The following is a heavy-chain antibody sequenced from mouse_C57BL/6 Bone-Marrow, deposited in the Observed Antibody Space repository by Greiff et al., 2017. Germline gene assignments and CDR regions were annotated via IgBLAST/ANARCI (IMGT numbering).Heavy chain of an antibody. CDR2: IDPEDGDT. CDR3: STPSSAEVAARAY. J-gene: IGHJ3*01. D-gene: IGHD1-1*01. V-gene: IGHV14-1*01. Sequence: EVKLLESGAELVRPGASVKLSCTASGFNIKDYYMHWVKQRPEQGLEWIGRIDPEDGDTEYAPKFQGKATLTADTSSNTAYLQLSSLPSEAASVYYCSTPSSAEVAARAYWDRGNGVTVSA. CDR1: GFNIKDYY.